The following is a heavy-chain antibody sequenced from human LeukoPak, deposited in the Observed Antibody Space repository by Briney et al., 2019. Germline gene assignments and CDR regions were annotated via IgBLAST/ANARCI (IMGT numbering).Heavy chain of an antibody. CDR1: GFSFDNYG. CDR2: FSSRKNIV. J-gene: IGHJ4*02. Sequence: GGSLRLSCVTSGFSFDNYGMSWVRRAPGKGLEWISYFSSRKNIVNYADSVKGRFTISRDKAKTSLYLQMNSLRAEDTAVYYCVRDQQWESPHYFDFWGQGTPVTVSS. V-gene: IGHV3-48*01. CDR3: VRDQQWESPHYFDF. D-gene: IGHD1-26*01.